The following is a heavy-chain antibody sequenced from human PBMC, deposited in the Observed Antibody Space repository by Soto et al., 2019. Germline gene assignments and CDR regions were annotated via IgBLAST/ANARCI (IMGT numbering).Heavy chain of an antibody. V-gene: IGHV4-4*02. Sequence: SETLSLTCAVSGGSISSSNWWSWVRQPPGKGLEWIGEIYHSGSTNYNPSPKSRVTISVDKSKNQFSLKLSSVTAADTAVYYCASSAVAGGGPGMDVWGQGTTVTVSS. CDR3: ASSAVAGGGPGMDV. J-gene: IGHJ6*02. D-gene: IGHD6-19*01. CDR1: GGSISSSNW. CDR2: IYHSGST.